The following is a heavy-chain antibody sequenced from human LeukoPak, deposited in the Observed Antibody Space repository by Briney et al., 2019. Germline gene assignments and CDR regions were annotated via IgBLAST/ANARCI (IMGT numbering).Heavy chain of an antibody. CDR1: GFTFSRYW. J-gene: IGHJ4*02. Sequence: GSLRLSCAASGFTFSRYWMLWARQAPGKGLVWVSRISSDGSFTTYADSVKGRFTISRDNAKNTLYLQMSSLRAEGTAVYYCARDDGSGVDYWGQGTLVTVSS. CDR2: ISSDGSFT. CDR3: ARDDGSGVDY. D-gene: IGHD2-15*01. V-gene: IGHV3-74*03.